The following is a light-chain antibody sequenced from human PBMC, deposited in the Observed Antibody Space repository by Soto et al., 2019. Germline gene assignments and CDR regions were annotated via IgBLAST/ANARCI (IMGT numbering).Light chain of an antibody. CDR1: SSNIGAHYD. Sequence: QSVLTQPPSVSGAPGQRVTISCTGSSSNIGAHYDVHWYQQLPGTAPKLLIYGNSNRPSEVPDRFSGSKSGTSASLAITGRQAEDEADYYCQSYDNSLSVYVFGTGTKLTVL. CDR3: QSYDNSLSVYV. V-gene: IGLV1-40*01. CDR2: GNS. J-gene: IGLJ1*01.